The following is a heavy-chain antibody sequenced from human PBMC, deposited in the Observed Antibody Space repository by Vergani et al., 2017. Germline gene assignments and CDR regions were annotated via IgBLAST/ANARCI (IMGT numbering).Heavy chain of an antibody. J-gene: IGHJ4*02. Sequence: QVQLVQSGAEVKKPGASVKVSCKASGYTFTGYYMHWVRQAPGQGLEWMGWINPNSGGTNYAQKFQGRVTMTRDTSISTAYMELSRLRSDDTAVYYCARSDWSGWYSTATSRLYRFDYWGQGTLVTVSS. CDR2: INPNSGGT. D-gene: IGHD6-19*01. V-gene: IGHV1-2*02. CDR3: ARSDWSGWYSTATSRLYRFDY. CDR1: GYTFTGYY.